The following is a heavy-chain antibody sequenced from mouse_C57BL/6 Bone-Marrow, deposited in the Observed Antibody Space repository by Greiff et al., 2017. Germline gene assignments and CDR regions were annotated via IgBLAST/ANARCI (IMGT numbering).Heavy chain of an antibody. CDR1: GYTFTDYY. V-gene: IGHV1-26*01. J-gene: IGHJ3*01. D-gene: IGHD2-3*01. CDR2: INPNNGGT. Sequence: VQLQQSGPELVKPGASVKISCKASGYTFTDYYMNWVKQSHGKSLEWIGDINPNNGGTSYNQKFKGKATLTVAKSSSTAYMELRSLTSEDSAVYYCASDGYYPPWFAYWGQGTLVTVSA. CDR3: ASDGYYPPWFAY.